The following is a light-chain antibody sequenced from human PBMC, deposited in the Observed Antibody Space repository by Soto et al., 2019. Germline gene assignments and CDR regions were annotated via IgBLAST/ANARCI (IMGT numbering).Light chain of an antibody. Sequence: EIVLTQSPATLSLSPGEIATLSCGASQTVRGRYLAWYQQRPGLAPRLLVYPTSVRATGIPVRFSGSGSGTDFTLTITRLEAEDFAVYYCQQYGNSPSTLDQVTKLEIK. CDR3: QQYGNSPST. V-gene: IGKV3D-20*01. CDR1: QTVRGRY. CDR2: PTS. J-gene: IGKJ2*01.